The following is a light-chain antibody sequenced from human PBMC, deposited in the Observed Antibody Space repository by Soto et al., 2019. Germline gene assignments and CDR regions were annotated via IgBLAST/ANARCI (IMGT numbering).Light chain of an antibody. CDR3: PQYADRPWP. J-gene: IGKJ1*01. CDR1: QSVTSN. CDR2: RAS. V-gene: IGKV3-15*01. Sequence: EIGMSQSPSTQRVSPGERVTLSCRASQSVTSNLAWYQHKPGQSPRLLIYRASARATGVPDRFSGSGSGTEFTLTIGILKPDDFASYYMPQYADRPWPFARGTKVDI.